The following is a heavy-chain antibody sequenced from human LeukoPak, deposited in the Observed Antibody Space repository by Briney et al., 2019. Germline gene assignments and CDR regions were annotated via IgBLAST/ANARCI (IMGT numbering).Heavy chain of an antibody. CDR2: IYYSGST. V-gene: IGHV4-59*08. CDR3: ARGSGYYYGDFDS. CDR1: GGSISSYY. J-gene: IGHJ4*02. D-gene: IGHD3-22*01. Sequence: SETLSLTCTVSGGSISSYYWSWLRQPPGKGLEWIGYIYYSGSTNYNPSLKSRVTISVDTSKNQFSLKLSSVTAADTAVYYCARGSGYYYGDFDSWGQGTLVTVSS.